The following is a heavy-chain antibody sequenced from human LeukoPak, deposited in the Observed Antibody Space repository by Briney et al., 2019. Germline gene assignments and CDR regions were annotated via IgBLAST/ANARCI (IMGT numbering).Heavy chain of an antibody. CDR1: GFTFSSYS. CDR3: ARGAGGYVWGSYRYMDY. Sequence: GGSLRLSCAASGFTFSSYSMNWVRQAPGKGLEWVSSISSSSSYIYYADSVKGRFTISRDNAKNSLYLQMNSLRAEDTAVYYCARGAGGYVWGSYRYMDYWGQGTLVTVSS. J-gene: IGHJ4*02. V-gene: IGHV3-21*01. CDR2: ISSSSSYI. D-gene: IGHD3-16*02.